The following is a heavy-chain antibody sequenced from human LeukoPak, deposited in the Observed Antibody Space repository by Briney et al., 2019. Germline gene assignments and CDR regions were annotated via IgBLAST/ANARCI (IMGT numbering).Heavy chain of an antibody. D-gene: IGHD5-24*01. CDR1: GFTFDDYA. V-gene: IGHV3-9*01. J-gene: IGHJ3*01. CDR3: AKDRDGHREAFDL. Sequence: GRSLRLSCAAFGFTFDDYAMHWVRQAPGKGLEWVSGLTWDSGNIGYADSVKGRFTVSRDNAKNSLYLQMNSLRAEDTALYYCAKDRDGHREAFDLWGQGTMVIVSS. CDR2: LTWDSGNI.